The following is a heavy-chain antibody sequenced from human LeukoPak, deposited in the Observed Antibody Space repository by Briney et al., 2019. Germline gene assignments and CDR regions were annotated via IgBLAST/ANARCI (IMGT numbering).Heavy chain of an antibody. D-gene: IGHD6-13*01. CDR1: GFTFSSYA. J-gene: IGHJ5*02. V-gene: IGHV3-30*04. CDR3: ARERLAAAGTNWFDP. CDR2: ISYDGSSK. Sequence: GGSLRLSCAASGFTFSSYAMHWVRQAPGKGLEWVAVISYDGSSKYYADSVKGRFTISRDNSKNTLYLQMNSLRAEDTAVYYCARERLAAAGTNWFDPWGQGTLVTVSS.